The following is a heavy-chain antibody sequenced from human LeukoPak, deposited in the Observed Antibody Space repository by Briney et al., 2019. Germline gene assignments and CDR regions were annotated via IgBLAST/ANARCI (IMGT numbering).Heavy chain of an antibody. J-gene: IGHJ5*02. CDR1: GFTFSSYA. D-gene: IGHD3-3*01. CDR3: AKLFNYDFGSGKNRFDP. Sequence: PGGSLRLSCAASGFTFSSYAMSWVRQAPGQGLEWVSNISGSGGSTYYADSVKGRFTISRDNSKNTLYLQMNSLRAEDTAVYSCAKLFNYDFGSGKNRFDPWGQGTLVTVSS. CDR2: ISGSGGST. V-gene: IGHV3-23*01.